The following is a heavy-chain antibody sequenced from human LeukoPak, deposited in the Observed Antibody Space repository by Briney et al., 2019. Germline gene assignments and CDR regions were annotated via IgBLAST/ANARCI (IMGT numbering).Heavy chain of an antibody. D-gene: IGHD3-3*01. V-gene: IGHV3-30-3*01. CDR3: ARARVRFLDPDAFDI. CDR1: GFTFSSYA. CDR2: ISYDGSNK. J-gene: IGHJ3*02. Sequence: GGSLRLSCAASGFTFSSYAMHWVRQAPGKGLEWVAVISYDGSNKYYADSVKGRFTISRDNSKNTLYLQMNSLRAEDTAVYYCARARVRFLDPDAFDIWGQGTMVTVSS.